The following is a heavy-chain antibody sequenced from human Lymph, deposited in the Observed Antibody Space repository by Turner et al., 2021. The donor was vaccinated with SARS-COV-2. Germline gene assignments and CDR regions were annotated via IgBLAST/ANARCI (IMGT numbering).Heavy chain of an antibody. D-gene: IGHD2-8*02. V-gene: IGHV3-30-3*01. CDR3: ARDTGGQVDV. J-gene: IGHJ6*02. CDR1: GFTFRSYA. CDR2: ISYDGSNK. Sequence: QVQLVESGGGGVQPGRARRFSCAAAGFTFRSYAMHWVRQSPGKGLEWVAVISYDGSNKYYADSVKGRFTISRDNSKNTLYLQMNSLRAEDTAVYHCARDTGGQVDVWGQGTTVTVSS.